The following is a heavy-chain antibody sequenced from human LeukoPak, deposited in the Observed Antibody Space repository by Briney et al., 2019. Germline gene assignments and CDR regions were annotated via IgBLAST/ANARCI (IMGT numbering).Heavy chain of an antibody. Sequence: GGSLRLSCAASGFTFSSYWMSWVRQAPGKGLEWVANIKLDGSEKYYVDSVKGRFTISRDNSKNTLYLQMNSLRAEDTAVYYCAHSRDGYNHDAFDIWGQGTMVTVSS. V-gene: IGHV3-7*03. CDR1: GFTFSSYW. D-gene: IGHD5-24*01. CDR2: IKLDGSEK. J-gene: IGHJ3*02. CDR3: AHSRDGYNHDAFDI.